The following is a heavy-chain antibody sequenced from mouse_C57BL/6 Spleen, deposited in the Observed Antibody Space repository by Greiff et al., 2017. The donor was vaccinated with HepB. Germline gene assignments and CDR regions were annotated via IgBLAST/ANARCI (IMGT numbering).Heavy chain of an antibody. CDR2: ISDGGSYT. CDR3: ARDRTYYSKNPFAY. Sequence: EVQGVESGGGLVKPGGSLKLSCAASGFTFSSYAMSWVRQTPEKRLEWVATISDGGSYTYYPDNVQGRFTISRDNAKNNLYLQMSHLKSEDTAMYYCARDRTYYSKNPFAYWGQGTLVTVSA. J-gene: IGHJ3*01. V-gene: IGHV5-4*01. D-gene: IGHD2-5*01. CDR1: GFTFSSYA.